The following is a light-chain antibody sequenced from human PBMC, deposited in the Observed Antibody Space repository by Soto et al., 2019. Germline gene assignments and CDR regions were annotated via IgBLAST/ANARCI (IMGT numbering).Light chain of an antibody. CDR3: NSYTSSSTYV. V-gene: IGLV2-14*03. Sequence: QSVLTQPASVSGSPGQSITISCTGTSSAVGGFNYVSWYQQHPGKAPKLMIYDVTNRPSGVSYRFSGSKSGDTASLTISGLQAEDEADYYCNSYTSSSTYVFVTGTKVTVL. J-gene: IGLJ1*01. CDR1: SSAVGGFNY. CDR2: DVT.